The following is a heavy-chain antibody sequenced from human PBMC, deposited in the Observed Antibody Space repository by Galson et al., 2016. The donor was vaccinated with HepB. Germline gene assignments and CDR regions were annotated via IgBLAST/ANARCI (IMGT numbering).Heavy chain of an antibody. CDR2: IAHDGSNS. V-gene: IGHV3-30*18. CDR1: GFTFNVYG. CDR3: AKGDYDVLRYSDH. D-gene: IGHD3-9*01. Sequence: SMRLSCAASGFTFNVYGMHWVRQAPGKGLEWVASIAHDGSNSYTVDSVKGRFTISRDNFKSTLYLEMNSLRGEDTAIYYFAKGDYDVLRYSDHWGQGTLVTVSS. J-gene: IGHJ4*02.